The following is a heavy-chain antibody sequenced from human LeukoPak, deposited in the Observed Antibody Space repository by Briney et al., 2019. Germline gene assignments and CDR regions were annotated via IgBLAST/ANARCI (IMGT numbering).Heavy chain of an antibody. CDR3: ARPSRDY. V-gene: IGHV4-38-2*02. CDR1: GYSINNGYY. J-gene: IGHJ4*02. CDR2: IYHSGST. Sequence: SETLSLTCTVSGYSINNGYYWGWIRQPPGKGLEWIGNIYHSGSTHYNPSLKSRVTISVDTSKNQFSLKLSSVTAADTAVYYCARPSRDYWGQGTLVTVSS.